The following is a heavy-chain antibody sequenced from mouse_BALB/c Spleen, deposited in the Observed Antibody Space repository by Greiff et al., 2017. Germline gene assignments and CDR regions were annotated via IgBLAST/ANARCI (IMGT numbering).Heavy chain of an antibody. V-gene: IGHV3-8*02. CDR3: ARKGSYGSSLWFAY. Sequence: EVQLKESGPSLVKPSQTLSLTCSVTGDSITSGYWNWIRKFPGNKLEYMGYISYSGSTYYNPSLKSRISITRDTSKNQYYLQLNSVTTEDTATYYCARKGSYGSSLWFAYWGQGTLVTVSA. D-gene: IGHD1-1*01. CDR2: ISYSGST. CDR1: GDSITSGY. J-gene: IGHJ3*01.